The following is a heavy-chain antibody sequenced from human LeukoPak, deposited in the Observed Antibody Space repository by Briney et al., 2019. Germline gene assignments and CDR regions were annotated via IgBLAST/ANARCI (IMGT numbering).Heavy chain of an antibody. J-gene: IGHJ4*02. CDR1: GFTFDDYA. CDR2: ISWNSGSI. V-gene: IGHV3-9*01. D-gene: IGHD6-19*01. CDR3: AKDISLAVAGIGD. Sequence: PGGSLRLSCAASGFTFDDYAMNWVRQAPGKGLKGVSGISWNSGSIGSAASVKGRFTISRYNAKNSMYLQMNSLRAEDTALYYCAKDISLAVAGIGDWGQGTLVTVSS.